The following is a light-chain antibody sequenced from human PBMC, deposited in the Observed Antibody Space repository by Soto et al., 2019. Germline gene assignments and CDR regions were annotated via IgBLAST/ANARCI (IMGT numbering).Light chain of an antibody. V-gene: IGKV3-20*01. CDR1: QSVSSSY. J-gene: IGKJ1*01. CDR3: QQYGSSPWT. CDR2: TAS. Sequence: EVVMTQSPATLSVPPGERATLSCRASQSVSSSYLAWYQQKPGRAPRLLIYTASSRATGVPDRFSGSGSGTDFTLTISRLEPEDFAVYYCQQYGSSPWTFGQGTKVDIK.